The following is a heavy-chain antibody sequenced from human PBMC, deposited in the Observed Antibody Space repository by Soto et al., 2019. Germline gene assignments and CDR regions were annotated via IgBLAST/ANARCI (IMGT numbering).Heavy chain of an antibody. D-gene: IGHD6-13*01. CDR1: GGTFSSYA. CDR3: ARGKDSPQQRVPPWYFDY. CDR2: IIPIFGTA. J-gene: IGHJ4*02. V-gene: IGHV1-69*13. Sequence: SVKVSCKASGGTFSSYAISWVRQAPGQGLEWMGGIIPIFGTANYAQKFQGRVTITADESTSTAYMELSSLRSEDTAVYYCARGKDSPQQRVPPWYFDYWGQGTLVTVSS.